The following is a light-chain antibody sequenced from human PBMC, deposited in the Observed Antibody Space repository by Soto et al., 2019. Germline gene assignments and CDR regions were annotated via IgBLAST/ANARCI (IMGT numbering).Light chain of an antibody. V-gene: IGLV4-60*02. J-gene: IGLJ3*02. CDR2: LEGSGSY. CDR3: ETWDSNTRV. CDR1: SGHSSYI. Sequence: QSVLTQSSSASASLGSSVKFTCTLSSGHSSYIIAWHQQQPGKAPRYLMKLEGSGSYSKGSGVPDRFSGSSSGADRYLTISSLQFEDEADYYCETWDSNTRVFGGGTKLTVL.